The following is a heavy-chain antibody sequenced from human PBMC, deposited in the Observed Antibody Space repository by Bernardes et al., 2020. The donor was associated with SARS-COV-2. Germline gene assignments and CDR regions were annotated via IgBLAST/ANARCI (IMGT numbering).Heavy chain of an antibody. D-gene: IGHD6-13*01. J-gene: IGHJ6*02. CDR1: LYTLTELS. CDR3: AAGIAAAGPDYYYYGMDV. Sequence: SKNFTFNFSLYTLTELSMHWVRQAPGKGLEWMGGFDPEDGETIYAQKFQGRVTMTEDTSTDTAYMELSSLRSEDTAVYYCAAGIAAAGPDYYYYGMDVWGQGTTVTVSS. CDR2: FDPEDGET. V-gene: IGHV1-24*01.